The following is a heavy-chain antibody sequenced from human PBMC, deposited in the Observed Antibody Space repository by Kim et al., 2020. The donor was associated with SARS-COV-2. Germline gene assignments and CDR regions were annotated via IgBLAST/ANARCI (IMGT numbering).Heavy chain of an antibody. CDR2: ISSSGSTI. D-gene: IGHD3-3*01. CDR1: GFTFSDYY. J-gene: IGHJ6*03. Sequence: GGSLRLSCAASGFTFSDYYMSWIRQAPGKGLEWVSYISSSGSTIYYADSVKGRFTISRDNAKNSLYLQMNSLRAEDTAVYYCARAITVRRGFFGVAKSYYMDVWGKGTTVTVSS. CDR3: ARAITVRRGFFGVAKSYYMDV. V-gene: IGHV3-11*01.